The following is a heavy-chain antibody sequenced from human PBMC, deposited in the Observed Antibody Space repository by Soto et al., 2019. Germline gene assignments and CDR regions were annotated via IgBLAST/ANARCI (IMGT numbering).Heavy chain of an antibody. Sequence: PGGSLRLSCAASGFTFSSYGMHWVRQAPGKGLEWVAVIWYDGSNKYYADSVKGRFTISRDNSKNTLYLQMNSLRAEDTAVYYCARIRGYSYGTPDYWGQGTLVTVSS. CDR2: IWYDGSNK. V-gene: IGHV3-33*01. CDR1: GFTFSSYG. J-gene: IGHJ4*02. CDR3: ARIRGYSYGTPDY. D-gene: IGHD5-18*01.